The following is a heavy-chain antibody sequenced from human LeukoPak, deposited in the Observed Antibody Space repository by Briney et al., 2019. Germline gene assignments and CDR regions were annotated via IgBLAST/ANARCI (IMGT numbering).Heavy chain of an antibody. Sequence: SETLSLTCAVYGGSFSGYYWSWIRQPPGKGLEWIGEINHSGSTNYNPSLKSRVTISVDTSKNQFSLKLSSVTAADTAVYYCARGPLGWLRLTWFGPWGQGTLVTVSS. CDR3: ARGPLGWLRLTWFGP. V-gene: IGHV4-34*01. CDR2: INHSGST. J-gene: IGHJ5*02. D-gene: IGHD5-12*01. CDR1: GGSFSGYY.